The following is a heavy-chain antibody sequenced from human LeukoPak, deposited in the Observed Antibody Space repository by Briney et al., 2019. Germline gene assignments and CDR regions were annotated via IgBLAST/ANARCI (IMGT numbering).Heavy chain of an antibody. D-gene: IGHD3-3*01. Sequence: GASVKVSCKASGGTFSSYAISWVRQAPGQGLEWMGRIIPIFGIANYAQKFQGRVTITADKPTSTAYMELSSLRSEDTAVYYCARGRDDFWSGQIFFDYWGRGTLVTVSS. CDR1: GGTFSSYA. CDR3: ARGRDDFWSGQIFFDY. V-gene: IGHV1-69*04. CDR2: IIPIFGIA. J-gene: IGHJ4*02.